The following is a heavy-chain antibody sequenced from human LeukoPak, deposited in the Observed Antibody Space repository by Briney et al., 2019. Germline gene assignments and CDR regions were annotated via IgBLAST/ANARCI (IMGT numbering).Heavy chain of an antibody. CDR2: INHSGST. CDR3: AKSGGSGLIDY. Sequence: SETLSLTCAVYGGSFSGHYWSWIRQPPGKGLEWIGEINHSGSTNYNPSLKSRVTISVDTSKNQFSLKLSSVTAADTAVYYCAKSGGSGLIDYRGQGTLVTVSS. V-gene: IGHV4-34*01. CDR1: GGSFSGHY. D-gene: IGHD1-26*01. J-gene: IGHJ4*02.